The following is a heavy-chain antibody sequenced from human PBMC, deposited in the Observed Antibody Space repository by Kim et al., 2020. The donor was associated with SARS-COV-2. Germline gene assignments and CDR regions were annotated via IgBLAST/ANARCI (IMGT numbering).Heavy chain of an antibody. V-gene: IGHV4-34*01. CDR2: INHSGST. CDR1: GGSFSGYY. CDR3: ARGIAAAGADPFDY. J-gene: IGHJ4*02. Sequence: SETLSLTCAVYGGSFSGYYWSWIRQPPGKGLEWIGEINHSGSTNYNPSLKSRVTISVDTSKNQFSLKLSSVTAADTAVYYCARGIAAAGADPFDYWGQGTLVTVSS. D-gene: IGHD6-13*01.